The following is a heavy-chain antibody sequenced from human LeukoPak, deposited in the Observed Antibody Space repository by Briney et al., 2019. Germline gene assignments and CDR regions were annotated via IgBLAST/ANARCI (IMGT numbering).Heavy chain of an antibody. Sequence: GSLSLSCAASGFTVSSNYMSWVRQAPGKGLEWVSVIYSGGSTYYADSVKGRFTISRDNSKNTLYLQMNSLRAEDTAVYYCARETSGTVFDPWGQGTLVTVSS. CDR2: IYSGGST. V-gene: IGHV3-66*01. CDR1: GFTVSSNY. D-gene: IGHD1-14*01. J-gene: IGHJ5*02. CDR3: ARETSGTVFDP.